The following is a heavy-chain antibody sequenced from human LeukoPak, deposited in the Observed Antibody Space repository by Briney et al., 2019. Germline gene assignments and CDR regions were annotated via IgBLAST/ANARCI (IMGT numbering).Heavy chain of an antibody. Sequence: PGGSLRLSCAASGFTFSSYGMSWVRQAPGKGLEWVSAISGSGGSTYYADSVKGRFTISRDNSKNTLYLQMNSLRAEDTAVYYCAKRRYNSVTTAYYFDYWGQGTLVTVSS. CDR1: GFTFSSYG. D-gene: IGHD4-17*01. CDR3: AKRRYNSVTTAYYFDY. V-gene: IGHV3-23*01. CDR2: ISGSGGST. J-gene: IGHJ4*02.